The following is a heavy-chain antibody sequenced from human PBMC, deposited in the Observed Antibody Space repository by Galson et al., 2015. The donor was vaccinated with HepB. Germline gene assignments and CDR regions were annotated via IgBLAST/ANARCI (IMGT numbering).Heavy chain of an antibody. CDR2: ISYDGSNK. CDR1: GFTFSNYG. D-gene: IGHD4-11*01. CDR3: VTITTLGAFDI. J-gene: IGHJ3*02. Sequence: SLRLSCAASGFTFSNYGAHWVRQAPGKGLEWVAVISYDGSNKYYGDSVKGRFTISRDDSRSTLYLQMNSLRAEDTAVYYCVTITTLGAFDIWGQGTTVTVSS. V-gene: IGHV3-30*03.